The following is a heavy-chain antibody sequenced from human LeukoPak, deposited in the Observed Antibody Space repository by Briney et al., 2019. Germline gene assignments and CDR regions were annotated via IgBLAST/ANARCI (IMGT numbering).Heavy chain of an antibody. J-gene: IGHJ4*01. V-gene: IGHV4-59*11. CDR3: AGGVGYGDARHYDH. D-gene: IGHD4-17*01. CDR1: GASITSHY. Sequence: PSETLSLTCAVSGASITSHYWAWIRQSPEKGLEWVGYIYNYGSTKYEPSLKSRVSISDDTAKNQFSLNLKSVTAADTAVYYCAGGVGYGDARHYDHWGHGILVTVSS. CDR2: IYNYGST.